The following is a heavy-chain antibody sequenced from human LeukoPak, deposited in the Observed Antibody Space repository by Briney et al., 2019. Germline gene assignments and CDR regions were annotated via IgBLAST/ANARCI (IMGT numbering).Heavy chain of an antibody. CDR3: ARDRGYSIDS. CDR2: IHSTGSVT. Sequence: GGSLRLSCAASGFAFSTYWMHWVRQAPGKGLVWVSHIHSTGSVTSCADSVKGRFTISRDNAKNTLYLQMNGLRAEDTAVYYCARDRGYSIDSWGQGTLVTVSS. D-gene: IGHD3-22*01. V-gene: IGHV3-74*01. J-gene: IGHJ4*02. CDR1: GFAFSTYW.